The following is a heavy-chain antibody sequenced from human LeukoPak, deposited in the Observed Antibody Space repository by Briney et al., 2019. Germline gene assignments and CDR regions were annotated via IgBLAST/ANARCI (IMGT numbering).Heavy chain of an antibody. CDR2: IRYDGSNK. CDR1: GFTFSSYG. V-gene: IGHV3-30*02. J-gene: IGHJ4*02. D-gene: IGHD1-26*01. CDR3: AKDQLGEELLGDY. Sequence: GGSLRLSCAASGFTFSSYGMHWVRQAPGKGLEWVAFIRYDGSNKYYADSVKGRFTISRDNSKNTLYLQMNSLRAEDTAVYYCAKDQLGEELLGDYWGLGTLVTVSS.